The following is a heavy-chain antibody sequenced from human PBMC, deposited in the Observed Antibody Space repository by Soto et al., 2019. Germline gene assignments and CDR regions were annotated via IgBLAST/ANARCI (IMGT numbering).Heavy chain of an antibody. V-gene: IGHV1-69*13. CDR1: GGTFSSYA. J-gene: IGHJ6*02. CDR2: IIPIFSTA. Sequence: SVKVSCKASGGTFSSYAISWVRQAPGQGLEWMGGIIPIFSTANYAQKFQGRVTITADESTSTAYMELSSLRSEDTAVYYCARAIGIAARPGYYYGMDVWGQGTTVTVSS. CDR3: ARAIGIAARPGYYYGMDV. D-gene: IGHD6-6*01.